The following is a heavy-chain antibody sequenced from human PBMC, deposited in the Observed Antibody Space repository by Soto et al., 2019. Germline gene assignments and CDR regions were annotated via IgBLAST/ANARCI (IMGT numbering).Heavy chain of an antibody. Sequence: GESLKISCKGSGYNFTNNWIAWVRQMPGKGLEWMGIIHPGDSDTRYSASFQGQVTIAADKSISTAYLQWSSLKASDTAMYYCARERDSHAPKDYWGQGPLVTVSS. CDR3: ARERDSHAPKDY. CDR2: IHPGDSDT. V-gene: IGHV5-51*01. CDR1: GYNFTNNW. D-gene: IGHD2-15*01. J-gene: IGHJ4*02.